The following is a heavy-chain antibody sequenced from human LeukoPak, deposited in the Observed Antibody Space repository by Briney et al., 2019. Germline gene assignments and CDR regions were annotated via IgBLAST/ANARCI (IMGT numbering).Heavy chain of an antibody. Sequence: ASVKVSCKASGYTFNSHDFTWVRQAPGQGLEWVGWISGHNGNTNYAQKLQGRVTMTTDTFTSTAYMELRSLRSDDTAVHYCVRGGSHSGYDYWGQGTLVTVSS. D-gene: IGHD1-26*01. CDR2: ISGHNGNT. V-gene: IGHV1-18*01. CDR1: GYTFNSHD. CDR3: VRGGSHSGYDY. J-gene: IGHJ4*02.